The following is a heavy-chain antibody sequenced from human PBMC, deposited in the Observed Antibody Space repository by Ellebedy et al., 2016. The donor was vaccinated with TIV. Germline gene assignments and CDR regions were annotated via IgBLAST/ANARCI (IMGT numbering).Heavy chain of an antibody. CDR1: GFNVSYNY. V-gene: IGHV3-53*01. CDR3: AKSRGSSVIDYHYYGLDV. J-gene: IGHJ6*02. Sequence: GGSLRLXXAASGFNVSYNYMSWVRQAPGKGLEWVSIIYSGGKTYYADTVRGRFTISRDNSKNTPYLQMSSLRAEDTAVYYCAKSRGSSVIDYHYYGLDVWGQGTTVTVSS. D-gene: IGHD2-21*01. CDR2: IYSGGKT.